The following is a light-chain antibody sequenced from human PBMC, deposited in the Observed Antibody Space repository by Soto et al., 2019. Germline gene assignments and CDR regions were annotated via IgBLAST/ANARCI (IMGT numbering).Light chain of an antibody. V-gene: IGKV1-12*01. CDR2: RAS. J-gene: IGKJ4*01. Sequence: DIQMTQSPSSVSASVEDRVTITCRASQDINIWLAWYQQKPGLAPNLLIYRASRLIGGVPSRFSGSGSGTDFTLTIRSLQPEDLATYYCQQGKDFPLTFGGGTKVEIK. CDR3: QQGKDFPLT. CDR1: QDINIW.